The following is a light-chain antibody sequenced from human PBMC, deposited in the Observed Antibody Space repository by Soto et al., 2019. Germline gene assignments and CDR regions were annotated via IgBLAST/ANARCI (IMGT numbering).Light chain of an antibody. Sequence: QLVLTQPPSASGTPGQRVIISCSGSSSNIGSNYVYWYQQLPGRAPRVLMYRDNQRPSGVPDRFSGSKSGTSASLAISGLRADDEADFYCAAWDDRLRGVVFGGGTKLTVL. V-gene: IGLV1-47*01. CDR1: SSNIGSNY. CDR3: AAWDDRLRGVV. J-gene: IGLJ3*02. CDR2: RDN.